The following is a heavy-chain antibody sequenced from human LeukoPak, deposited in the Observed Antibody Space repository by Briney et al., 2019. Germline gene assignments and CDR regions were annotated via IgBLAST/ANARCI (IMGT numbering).Heavy chain of an antibody. D-gene: IGHD2/OR15-2a*01. CDR1: GFTFSAYS. V-gene: IGHV3-48*01. J-gene: IGHJ4*02. CDR3: VGSKAPFFYFDY. CDR2: ISSTGSTI. Sequence: GGSLRLSCAASGFTFSAYSLRSVRQAPGKGLEWLSYISSTGSTIYYAGSVKGRFTISRDNAKNSLYLQMNSLRAEDTAVYYCVGSKAPFFYFDYWGQGILVTVSS.